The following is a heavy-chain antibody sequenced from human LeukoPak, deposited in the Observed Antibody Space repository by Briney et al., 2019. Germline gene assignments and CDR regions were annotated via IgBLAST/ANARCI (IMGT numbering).Heavy chain of an antibody. CDR3: ARDEDNSGRYYYYMDV. Sequence: PSETLSLTCTVSGGSVSSGTYYWNWIRQPPGKGLEWIGYIHHSGSTNYNPSLKSRATISVDTSKNQFSLKLSYVTAADTAVYYCARDEDNSGRYYYYMDVWGKGTTVTVSS. D-gene: IGHD3-22*01. CDR2: IHHSGST. CDR1: GGSVSSGTYY. V-gene: IGHV4-61*01. J-gene: IGHJ6*03.